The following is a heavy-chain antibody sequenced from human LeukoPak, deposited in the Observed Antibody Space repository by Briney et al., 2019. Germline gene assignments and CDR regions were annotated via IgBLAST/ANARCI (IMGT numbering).Heavy chain of an antibody. V-gene: IGHV3-23*01. Sequence: GGSLRLSCAASGFTFSSYAMSWVRQAPGKGLEWVSAIGGSGGSTYYADSVKGRFTISRDNSKNMVFLQMNSLSGEDTAVYYCARTREQWQVLDYWGQGTLVTVSS. CDR3: ARTREQWQVLDY. J-gene: IGHJ4*02. CDR1: GFTFSSYA. D-gene: IGHD6-19*01. CDR2: IGGSGGST.